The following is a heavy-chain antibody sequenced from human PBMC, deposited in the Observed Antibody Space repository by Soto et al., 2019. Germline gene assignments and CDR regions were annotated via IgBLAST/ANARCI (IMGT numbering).Heavy chain of an antibody. Sequence: QVQLRESGPGLVMPSQTLSLTCTVSGDSISSGNKYWSWIRQAPGKGLEWIGYIFSSGTTYYNPSLKSRLTMSLDTSQNQFSLRLASVTDADSAVYYSARVPSPFDYYYAMDVWGQGTTVTVSS. CDR2: IFSSGTT. CDR3: ARVPSPFDYYYAMDV. V-gene: IGHV4-30-4*01. CDR1: GDSISSGNKY. J-gene: IGHJ6*02. D-gene: IGHD3-16*01.